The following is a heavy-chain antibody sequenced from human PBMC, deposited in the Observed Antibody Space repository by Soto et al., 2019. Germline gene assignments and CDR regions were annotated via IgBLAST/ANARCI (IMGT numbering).Heavy chain of an antibody. Sequence: SVKVSCKASGGTFSSYAISWVRQAPGQGLEWMGGITPIFGTANYAQKFQGRVTITADKSTSTAYMELSSLRSEDTAVYYCARGPGGNSILFDYWGQGTLVTVSS. CDR2: ITPIFGTA. CDR1: GGTFSSYA. CDR3: ARGPGGNSILFDY. D-gene: IGHD2-21*02. J-gene: IGHJ4*02. V-gene: IGHV1-69*06.